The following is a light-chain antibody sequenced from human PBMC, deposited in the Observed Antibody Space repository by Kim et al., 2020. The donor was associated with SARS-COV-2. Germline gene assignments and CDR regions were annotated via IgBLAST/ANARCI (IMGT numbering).Light chain of an antibody. J-gene: IGKJ4*01. CDR3: QQRSNWPPALT. V-gene: IGKV3-11*01. Sequence: PGESATLSCRASQSVSSNLAWYQQKAGQAPRLLISDASNRATGIPARFTGSGSGTAFTLTISSLEPEDFAVYYCQQRSNWPPALTFGGGTKVDIK. CDR2: DAS. CDR1: QSVSSN.